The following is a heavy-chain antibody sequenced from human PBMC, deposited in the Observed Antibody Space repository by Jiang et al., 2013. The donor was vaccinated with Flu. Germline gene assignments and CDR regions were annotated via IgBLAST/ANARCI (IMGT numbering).Heavy chain of an antibody. CDR2: INPNTGIP. J-gene: IGHJ4*02. Sequence: VQSGSELKKPGASVRVSCKASGYSFTAYSMNWVRQAPGQGLEWMGWINPNTGIPTYAQGFTGRFVFSLDTSVSTAYLQISSLEAEDTAVYYCARDRRACTGDTCYTDFDYWGQGTLVTVSS. CDR3: ARDRRACTGDTCYTDFDY. D-gene: IGHD2-8*02. V-gene: IGHV7-4-1*02. CDR1: GYSFTAYS.